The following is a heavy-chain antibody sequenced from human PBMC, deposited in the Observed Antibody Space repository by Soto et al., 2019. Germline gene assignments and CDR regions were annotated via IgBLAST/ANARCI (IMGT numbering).Heavy chain of an antibody. CDR1: GYTFTGYY. D-gene: IGHD7-27*01. V-gene: IGHV1-2*02. CDR2: INPNSGGT. Sequence: ASVKVSSKASGYTFTGYYMHWVRQAPGQGLEWMGWINPNSGGTNYAQKFQGRVTMTRDTSISTAYMELSRLRSDDTAVYYCAGEWGAAPHWGPFDPWGQGTLVTVSS. J-gene: IGHJ5*02. CDR3: AGEWGAAPHWGPFDP.